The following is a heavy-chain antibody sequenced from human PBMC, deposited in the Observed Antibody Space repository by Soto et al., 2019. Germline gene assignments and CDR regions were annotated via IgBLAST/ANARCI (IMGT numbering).Heavy chain of an antibody. D-gene: IGHD5-12*01. V-gene: IGHV5-10-1*01. J-gene: IGHJ4*02. CDR2: IDPSDSQT. CDR3: ARVPPGRNGYNKFDD. CDR1: GYSFAGYW. Sequence: GESLKISCKGSGYSFAGYWITWVRQKPGKGLEWMGRIDPSDSQTYYSPSFRGHVTISVTKSITTAFLQWSSLRASDTAMYYCARVPPGRNGYNKFDDWCQGTLVSLSS.